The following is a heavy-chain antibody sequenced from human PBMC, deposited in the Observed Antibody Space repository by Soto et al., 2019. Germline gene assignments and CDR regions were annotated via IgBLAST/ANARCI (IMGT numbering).Heavy chain of an antibody. CDR1: GYTFSSYG. CDR3: ARGGSYDSSGSRNYHYYGMDV. J-gene: IGHJ6*02. CDR2: ISPYDDDT. Sequence: QAQLVQSGPEVKKPGASVKVSCKASGYTFSSYGISWVRQAPGQGLEWLGWISPYDDDTKYAQNLQGRVRMATDTSTRAVYMDLRSLRSDDTAIYYCARGGSYDSSGSRNYHYYGMDVWGQGTKVTVSS. D-gene: IGHD3-22*01. V-gene: IGHV1-18*01.